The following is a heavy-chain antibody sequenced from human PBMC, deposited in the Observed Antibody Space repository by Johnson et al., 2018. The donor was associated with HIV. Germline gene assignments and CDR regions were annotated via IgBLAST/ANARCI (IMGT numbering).Heavy chain of an antibody. CDR1: GFTLRIHA. V-gene: IGHV3-23*04. D-gene: IGHD1/OR15-1a*01. CDR3: AKGASADEHDAFDI. Sequence: VHLVDSGGGLIQPGGSLRLSCAVSGFTLRIHAMSWVRQAPGKGLEWVSAISGSGGSTYYADSVKGRFTISRDNSKNTLYLQMNSLRAEDTALYYCAKGASADEHDAFDIWGQGTMVTVSP. CDR2: ISGSGGST. J-gene: IGHJ3*02.